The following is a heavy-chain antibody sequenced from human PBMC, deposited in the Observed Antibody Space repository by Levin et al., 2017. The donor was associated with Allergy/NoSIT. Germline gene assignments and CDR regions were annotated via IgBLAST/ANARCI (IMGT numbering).Heavy chain of an antibody. CDR1: GGSISSYY. CDR2: IYYSGST. D-gene: IGHD4-17*01. Sequence: SETLSLTCTVSGGSISSYYWSWIRQPPGKGLEWIGYIYYSGSTNYNPSLKSRVTISVDTSKNQFSLKLSSVTAADTAVYYCARSPSTGAFDIWGQGTMVTVSS. J-gene: IGHJ3*02. CDR3: ARSPSTGAFDI. V-gene: IGHV4-59*01.